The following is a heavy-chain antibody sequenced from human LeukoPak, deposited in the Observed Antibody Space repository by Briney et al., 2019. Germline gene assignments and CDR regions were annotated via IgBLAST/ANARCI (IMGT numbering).Heavy chain of an antibody. CDR1: GGSFSGYY. CDR2: INHSGST. CDR3: ARDYCSGGSCYDYYYYYMDV. J-gene: IGHJ6*03. D-gene: IGHD2-15*01. Sequence: SETLSLTCAVYGGSFSGYYWSWIRQPPGKGLEWIGEINHSGSTNYNPSLKSGVTISVDTSKNQFSLKLSSVTAADTAVYYCARDYCSGGSCYDYYYYYMDVWGKGTTVTISS. V-gene: IGHV4-34*01.